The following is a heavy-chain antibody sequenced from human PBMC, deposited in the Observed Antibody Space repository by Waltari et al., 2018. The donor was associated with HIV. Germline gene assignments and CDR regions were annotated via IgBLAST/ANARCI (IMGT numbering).Heavy chain of an antibody. CDR1: GCSISNHS. V-gene: IGHV4-59*11. CDR3: ARGTYGDYVYWYFNL. J-gene: IGHJ2*01. CDR2: IYYSGST. D-gene: IGHD4-17*01. Sequence: QVLLQESGPGLVKPSETLSLTCTVSGCSISNHSWNWIQQPPGTGLEWIGYIYYSGSTKYNPSLKSRVTISVDTSKNQFSLKLSSVTAADTAVYYCARGTYGDYVYWYFNLWGRGTLVTVSS.